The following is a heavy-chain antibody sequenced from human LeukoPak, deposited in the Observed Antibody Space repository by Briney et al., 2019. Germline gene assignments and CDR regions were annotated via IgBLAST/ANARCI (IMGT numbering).Heavy chain of an antibody. CDR3: ATGGLYSSSWYFDY. D-gene: IGHD6-13*01. CDR2: FDPEDGET. CDR1: GYTLTELS. Sequence: GASVKVSCKVSGYTLTELSMHWVRQAPGKGREGMGGFDPEDGETIYAQKFQGRVTMTEDTSTDTAYMELSSLRSEDTAVYYCATGGLYSSSWYFDYWGQGTLVTVSS. V-gene: IGHV1-24*01. J-gene: IGHJ4*02.